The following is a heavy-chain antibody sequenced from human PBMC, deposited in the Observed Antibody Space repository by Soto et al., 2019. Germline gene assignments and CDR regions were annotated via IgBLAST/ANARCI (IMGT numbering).Heavy chain of an antibody. Sequence: QVQLQESGPGLVKPSQTLSLTCTVSGGSMNSGGYCWSWISQHPGEGLEWIGCISYGGTTSYNPSLTSRVIISVDTSKMQFSLKLTSVTAADTAVYYCSRGILVWGQGTLITVSS. CDR2: ISYGGTT. CDR1: GGSMNSGGYC. D-gene: IGHD2-15*01. J-gene: IGHJ4*02. CDR3: SRGILV. V-gene: IGHV4-31*03.